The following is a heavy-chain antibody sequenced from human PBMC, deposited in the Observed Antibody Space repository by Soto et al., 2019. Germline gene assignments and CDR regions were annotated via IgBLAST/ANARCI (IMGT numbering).Heavy chain of an antibody. V-gene: IGHV3-7*01. CDR2: ISQDGTEK. Sequence: EVQLVESGGGLVQPGGSLRLSCAASGFTFSTYWMSWVRRTPGKGLEWVANISQDGTEKYYVDSVRGRLTVSRDNAKSSLYMQMNSLGVEDTAVYYCTTSPHRDSARVFVWGQGTAVTVS. J-gene: IGHJ6*02. CDR1: GFTFSTYW. CDR3: TTSPHRDSARVFV.